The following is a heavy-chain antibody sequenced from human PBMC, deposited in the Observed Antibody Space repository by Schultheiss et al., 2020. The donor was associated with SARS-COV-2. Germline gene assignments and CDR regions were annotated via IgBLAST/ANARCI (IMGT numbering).Heavy chain of an antibody. V-gene: IGHV3-30*19. J-gene: IGHJ4*02. CDR2: ISYDGSNK. CDR3: ARGLQEYYFDY. CDR1: GFTFSSYG. D-gene: IGHD3-10*01. Sequence: GGSLRLSCAASGFTFSSYGMHWVRQAPGKGLEWVAVISYDGSNKYYADSVKGRFTISRDNSKNTLYLQMNSLRAEDTAVYYCARGLQEYYFDYWGQGTLVTVSS.